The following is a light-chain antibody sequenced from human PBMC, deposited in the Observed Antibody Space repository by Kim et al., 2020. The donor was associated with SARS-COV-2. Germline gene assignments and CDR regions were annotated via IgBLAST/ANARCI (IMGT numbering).Light chain of an antibody. Sequence: SSELTQDPAVSVALGQTVRITCQGDSLRSYYASWYQQKPGQAPVLVIYGKNNRPSGIPDRFSGSSSGNTASLTITGAQAEDEADSYCNSRDSSGNHLQWV. J-gene: IGLJ3*02. V-gene: IGLV3-19*01. CDR2: GKN. CDR1: SLRSYY. CDR3: NSRDSSGNHLQWV.